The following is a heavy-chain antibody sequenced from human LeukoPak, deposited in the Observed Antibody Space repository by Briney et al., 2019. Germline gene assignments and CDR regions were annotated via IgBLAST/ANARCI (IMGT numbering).Heavy chain of an antibody. J-gene: IGHJ4*02. CDR3: AKDQTRNYYGSGSYDY. Sequence: GGSLRLSCAASGFTFSSYDMSWVRQAPGKGLEWVSTISGSGGTTNFADSVKGRFTISRENSKNTLYLQMNSLRAEDTAVYYCAKDQTRNYYGSGSYDYWGQGTLVTVSS. V-gene: IGHV3-23*01. CDR2: ISGSGGTT. D-gene: IGHD3-10*01. CDR1: GFTFSSYD.